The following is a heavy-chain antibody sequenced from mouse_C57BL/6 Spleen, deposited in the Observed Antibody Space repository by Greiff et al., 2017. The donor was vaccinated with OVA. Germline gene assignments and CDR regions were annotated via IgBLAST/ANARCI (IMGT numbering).Heavy chain of an antibody. CDR1: GYAFSSYW. Sequence: VQLQQSGAELVKPGASVKISCKASGYAFSSYWMNWVKQRPGKGLEWIGQIYPGDGDTNYNGKFKGKATLTADKSSSTAYMQLSSLTSEDSAVYFCAREDGTGDWYFDVWGTGTTVTVSS. V-gene: IGHV1-80*01. CDR3: AREDGTGDWYFDV. CDR2: IYPGDGDT. D-gene: IGHD3-3*01. J-gene: IGHJ1*03.